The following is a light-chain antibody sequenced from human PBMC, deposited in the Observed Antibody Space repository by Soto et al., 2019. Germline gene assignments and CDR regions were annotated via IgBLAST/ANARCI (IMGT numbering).Light chain of an antibody. CDR3: QLYGSSRWT. J-gene: IGKJ1*01. CDR2: GAS. V-gene: IGKV3-20*01. Sequence: EVVLAQSPGTLSLSPGERATLSCRASQTIGTTYLAWYQHKPGQAPRLLIYGASTRATGIPDRFSGSRSGTDFTLTISRLEPEDFAEYFCQLYGSSRWTFGQGTKVEFK. CDR1: QTIGTTY.